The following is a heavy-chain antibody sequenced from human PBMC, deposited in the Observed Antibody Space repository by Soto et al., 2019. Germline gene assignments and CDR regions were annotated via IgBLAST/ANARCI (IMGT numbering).Heavy chain of an antibody. CDR3: AKDRSTIFGVVTYYFDY. CDR1: GFTFSSYA. CDR2: LSYDGSHY. V-gene: IGHV3-30*18. J-gene: IGHJ4*02. Sequence: QVQLAESGGGVVQPGRSLRLSCAASGFTFSSYAMHWVRQTPDKGLEWVAFLSYDGSHYYYADSVKGRFTISRDNSKNTLYLQMNSLKVEDTAVYYCAKDRSTIFGVVTYYFDYWGQGTLVTVSS. D-gene: IGHD3-3*01.